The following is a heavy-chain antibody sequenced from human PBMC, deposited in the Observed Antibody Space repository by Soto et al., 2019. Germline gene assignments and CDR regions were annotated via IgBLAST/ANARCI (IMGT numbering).Heavy chain of an antibody. CDR1: GYTFTSYG. D-gene: IGHD1-26*01. CDR2: ISAYNGNT. J-gene: IGHJ5*02. V-gene: IGHV1-18*01. Sequence: QVQLVQSGAEVKKPGASVKVSCKASGYTFTSYGISWVRQAPGQGLEWMGWISAYNGNTNYAQKLQGRVTMTTDTATSTAYMELRSLRSDDTAVYYCARDADSGSYVGWFDPWGQGTLVTVSS. CDR3: ARDADSGSYVGWFDP.